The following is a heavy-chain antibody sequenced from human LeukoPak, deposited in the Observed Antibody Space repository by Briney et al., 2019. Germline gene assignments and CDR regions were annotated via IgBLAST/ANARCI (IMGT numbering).Heavy chain of an antibody. CDR1: GYTFTGYY. J-gene: IGHJ4*02. CDR3: ATESEVLGYCSGGSCPPGY. Sequence: ASVKVSCKASGYTFTGYYMHWVRHAPGQGLEWMGRINPNSGGTNYAQKFQGRVTMTRDTSISTAYMELSRLRSDDTAVYYCATESEVLGYCSGGSCPPGYWGQGTLVTVSS. V-gene: IGHV1-2*06. D-gene: IGHD2-15*01. CDR2: INPNSGGT.